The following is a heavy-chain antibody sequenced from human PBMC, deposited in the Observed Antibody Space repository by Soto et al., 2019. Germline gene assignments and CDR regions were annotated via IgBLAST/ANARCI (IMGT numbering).Heavy chain of an antibody. D-gene: IGHD3-3*01. CDR2: IYYSGST. J-gene: IGHJ6*02. CDR3: ARLAIFGVVIRNYYYYGMDV. CDR1: GGPISSSSYY. V-gene: IGHV4-39*01. Sequence: SETLSLTCTVSGGPISSSSYYWGWIRQPPGKGLEWIGSIYYSGSTYYNPSLKSRVAISVDTSKNQFSLKLSSVTAADTAVYYCARLAIFGVVIRNYYYYGMDVWGQGTTVTVSS.